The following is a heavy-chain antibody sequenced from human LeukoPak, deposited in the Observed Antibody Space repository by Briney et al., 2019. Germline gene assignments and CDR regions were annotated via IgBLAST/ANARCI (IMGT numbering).Heavy chain of an antibody. CDR1: GFTFDDYA. J-gene: IGHJ4*02. D-gene: IGHD1-26*01. CDR3: AKDPKTIVGATSRSFPGY. Sequence: GRSLRLSCAASGFTFDDYAMHWVRQAPGKGLEWVSGISWNSGSIGYADSVKGRFTISRDNSKNTLYLQMNSLRAEDTAVYYCAKDPKTIVGATSRSFPGYWGQGTLVTVSS. CDR2: ISWNSGSI. V-gene: IGHV3-9*01.